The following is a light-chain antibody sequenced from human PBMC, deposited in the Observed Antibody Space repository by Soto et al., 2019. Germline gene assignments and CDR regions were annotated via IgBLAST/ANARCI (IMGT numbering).Light chain of an antibody. Sequence: DIVMTQSPDSLAVSLGERATINCKSSQSVLYSSNNKNYLAWYQQKTGQPPKLLIYWASTRESGVPDRFSGSGSGTDFTLTISSLPAEEVAVYYCQQYYSTPLTFGGGTKVEIK. CDR3: QQYYSTPLT. V-gene: IGKV4-1*01. CDR2: WAS. CDR1: QSVLYSSNNKNY. J-gene: IGKJ4*01.